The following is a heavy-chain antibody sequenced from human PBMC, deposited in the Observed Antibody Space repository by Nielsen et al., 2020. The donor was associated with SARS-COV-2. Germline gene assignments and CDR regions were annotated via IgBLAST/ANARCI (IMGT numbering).Heavy chain of an antibody. CDR1: GGSISSSSYY. CDR3: ASSEMATIWVAFDI. CDR2: IYYSGST. Sequence: SETLSLTCTVSGGSISSSSYYWGWIRQPPGKGLGWIGSIYYSGSTYYNPSLKSRVTISVDTSKNQFSLKLSSVTAADTAVYYCASSEMATIWVAFDIWGQGTMVTVSS. D-gene: IGHD5-24*01. V-gene: IGHV4-39*01. J-gene: IGHJ3*02.